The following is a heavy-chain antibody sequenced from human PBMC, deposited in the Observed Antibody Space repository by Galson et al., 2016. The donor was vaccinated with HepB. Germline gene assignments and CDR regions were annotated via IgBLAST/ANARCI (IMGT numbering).Heavy chain of an antibody. J-gene: IGHJ4*02. CDR3: SREMTGSYFD. CDR1: GFTFSSYA. Sequence: SLRLSCAISGFTFSSYAVHWVRQAPGKGLEWVAVISYNGNKKYYAETVKGRFTISRDNSKNTLYLQMNGLRVDETAVYYCSREMTGSYFDWGQGTLVTVSS. CDR2: ISYNGNKK. V-gene: IGHV3-30*04. D-gene: IGHD3-10*01.